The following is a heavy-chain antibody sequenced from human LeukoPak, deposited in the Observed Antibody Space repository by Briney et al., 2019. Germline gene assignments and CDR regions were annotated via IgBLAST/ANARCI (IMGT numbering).Heavy chain of an antibody. J-gene: IGHJ4*02. CDR3: ARAKAAAGIDYFDY. CDR1: GASISDYY. CDR2: IYYSGST. Sequence: SETLSLTCTVSGASISDYYWNGIRGPPGKGVGWIGYIYYSGSTNYNPSLKSRVTISVDTSKNQFSLKLSSVTAADTAVYYCARAKAAAGIDYFDYWGQGTLVTVSS. D-gene: IGHD6-13*01. V-gene: IGHV4-59*13.